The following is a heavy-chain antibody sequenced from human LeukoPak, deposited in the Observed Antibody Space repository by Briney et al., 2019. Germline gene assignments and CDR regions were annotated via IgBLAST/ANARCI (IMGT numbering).Heavy chain of an antibody. CDR3: ARMFYFDTSGKFDY. J-gene: IGHJ4*02. V-gene: IGHV4-59*01. Sequence: PSETLSLTCSVSGGSINSYYWSWIRQPPGKGLEWIGYIYYIGSTTYNPSLKSRVTLSVDTSKNQFSLKLSSVTAADTAIYYCARMFYFDTSGKFDYWGQGTLVTVSS. CDR2: IYYIGST. D-gene: IGHD3-22*01. CDR1: GGSINSYY.